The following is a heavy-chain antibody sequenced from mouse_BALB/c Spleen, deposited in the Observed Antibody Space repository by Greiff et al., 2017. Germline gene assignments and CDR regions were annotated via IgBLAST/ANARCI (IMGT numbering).Heavy chain of an antibody. V-gene: IGHV1-69*02. CDR2: IYPSDSYT. J-gene: IGHJ2*01. D-gene: IGHD1-1*01. CDR3: TREGHYYGSSYLYYFDY. Sequence: VQLQQPGAELVRPGASVKLSCKASGYTFTSYWINWVKQRPGQGLEWIGNIYPSDSYTNYNQKFKDKATLTVDKSSSTAYMQLSSPTSEDSAVYYCTREGHYYGSSYLYYFDYWGQGTTLTVSS. CDR1: GYTFTSYW.